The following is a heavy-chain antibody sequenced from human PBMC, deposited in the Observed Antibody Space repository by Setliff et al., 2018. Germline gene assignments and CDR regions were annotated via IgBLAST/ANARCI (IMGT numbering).Heavy chain of an antibody. V-gene: IGHV4-39*07. CDR2: VYYSGYT. Sequence: SSETLSLTCTVSGGSVSSTSHYWGWIRRAPGKGMEWIGSVYYSGYTYSKPSLQSRVSVSVDASKNQFSLKLASVTAADTAVYYCGRVDFTMIQGVVGHWGQGTLVTVSS. CDR3: GRVDFTMIQGVVGH. D-gene: IGHD3-10*01. J-gene: IGHJ1*01. CDR1: GGSVSSTSHY.